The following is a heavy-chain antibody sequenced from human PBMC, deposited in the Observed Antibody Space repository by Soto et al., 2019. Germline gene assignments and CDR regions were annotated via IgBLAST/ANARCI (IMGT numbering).Heavy chain of an antibody. D-gene: IGHD5-18*01. CDR2: IYHSGST. J-gene: IGHJ6*02. CDR3: TTQLWKLGYYYGMDV. CDR1: GGSISSGGYS. Sequence: SETLSLTCAVSGGSISSGGYSWSWIRQPPGKGLECIGYIYHSGSTYYNPSLKSRVTISVDRSKNQFSLKLSSVTAADTAVYYCTTQLWKLGYYYGMDVWGQGTTVT. V-gene: IGHV4-30-2*01.